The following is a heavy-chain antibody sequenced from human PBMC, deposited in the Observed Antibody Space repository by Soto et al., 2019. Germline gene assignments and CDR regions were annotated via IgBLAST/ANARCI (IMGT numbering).Heavy chain of an antibody. CDR1: GGTFSSYA. CDR2: IIPIFGTA. D-gene: IGHD6-6*01. CDR3: ARPAGVYSSSNQGAFDI. Sequence: QVQLVQSGAEVNKPGSSVKVSCKASGGTFSSYAISWVRQAPGQGLEWMGGIIPIFGTANYAQKFQGRVTITADESTSTAYMELSSLRSEDTAVYYCARPAGVYSSSNQGAFDICGQGTMVTVSS. J-gene: IGHJ3*02. V-gene: IGHV1-69*01.